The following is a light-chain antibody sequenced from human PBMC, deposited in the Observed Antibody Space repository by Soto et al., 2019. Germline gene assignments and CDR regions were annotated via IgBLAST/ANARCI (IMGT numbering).Light chain of an antibody. CDR2: GAS. CDR1: QSVYNNY. J-gene: IGKJ2*01. Sequence: EIVLTQSPGTLSLSPGERATLSCRASQSVYNNYLARYQQKPGQTPRLLVNGASNRATGIPDRFSGGGSGTDFTLTISSLEPEDFAVYYCQQYGLPPHSFGQGTTVEIK. V-gene: IGKV3-20*01. CDR3: QQYGLPPHS.